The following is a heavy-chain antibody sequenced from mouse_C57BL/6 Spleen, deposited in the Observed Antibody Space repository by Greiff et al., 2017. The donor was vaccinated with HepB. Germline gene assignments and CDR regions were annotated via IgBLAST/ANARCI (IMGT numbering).Heavy chain of an antibody. V-gene: IGHV2-5*01. D-gene: IGHD2-5*01. Sequence: QVQLQQSGPGLVQPSQSLSITCTVSGFSLTSYGVHWVRQSPGKGLEWLGVIWRGGSTDYNAAFMSRLSITKDNSKSQVFFKMNSLQADDTAIYYCAKASYSNYVYYAMDYWGQGTSVTVSS. CDR2: IWRGGST. CDR3: AKASYSNYVYYAMDY. J-gene: IGHJ4*01. CDR1: GFSLTSYG.